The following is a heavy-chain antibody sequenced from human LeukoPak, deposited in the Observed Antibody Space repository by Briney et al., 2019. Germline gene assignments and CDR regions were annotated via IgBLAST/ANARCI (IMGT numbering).Heavy chain of an antibody. V-gene: IGHV1-2*02. CDR2: INPNSGGT. CDR3: AKRAEWELLRYYYYMDV. D-gene: IGHD1-26*01. J-gene: IGHJ6*03. Sequence: ASVKVSCKASGYTFTGYYMHWVRQAPGQGLEWMGWINPNSGGTNYAQKFQGRVTMTTDTSTSTAYMELRSLRAEDTAVYYCAKRAEWELLRYYYYMDVWGKGTTVTVSS. CDR1: GYTFTGYY.